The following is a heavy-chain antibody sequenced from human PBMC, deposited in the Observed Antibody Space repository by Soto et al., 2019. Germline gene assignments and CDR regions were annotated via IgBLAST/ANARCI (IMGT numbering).Heavy chain of an antibody. Sequence: EASVKVSCKASGGTFSSYAISWVRQAPGQGLEWMGGIIPIFGTANYAQKFQGRVTITADESTSTAYMELSSLRSEDTAVYYCARVPHRVTMVPRGAFDIWGQGTMVPVSS. D-gene: IGHD3-10*01. J-gene: IGHJ3*02. V-gene: IGHV1-69*13. CDR3: ARVPHRVTMVPRGAFDI. CDR1: GGTFSSYA. CDR2: IIPIFGTA.